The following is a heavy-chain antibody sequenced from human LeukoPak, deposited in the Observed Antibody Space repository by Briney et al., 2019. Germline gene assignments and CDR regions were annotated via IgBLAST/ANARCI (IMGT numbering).Heavy chain of an antibody. CDR2: TYYRSKWYN. Sequence: SQTLLLTCAISGDSVSSNSAAWNWIRQSPSRGLEWLGRTYYRSKWYNDYAVSVKSRITINPDTSKNQFSLQLNSVTPEDTAVYYCARDLDVVVPAADFNWFDPWGQGTLVTVSS. CDR1: GDSVSSNSAA. CDR3: ARDLDVVVPAADFNWFDP. D-gene: IGHD2-2*01. J-gene: IGHJ5*02. V-gene: IGHV6-1*01.